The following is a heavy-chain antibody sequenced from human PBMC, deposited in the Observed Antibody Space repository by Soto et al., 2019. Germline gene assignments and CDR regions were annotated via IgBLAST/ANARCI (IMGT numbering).Heavy chain of an antibody. CDR1: GYSFTSYW. V-gene: IGHV5-51*01. D-gene: IGHD2-15*01. CDR3: ARAGYCSGGSCYYYYYYGMDV. Sequence: GESLKISCKGSGYSFTSYWIDWVRQMPGKGLEWMGIIYPGDSDTRYSPSFQGQVTISADKSISTAYLQWSSLKASDTAMYYCARAGYCSGGSCYYYYYYGMDVWGQGTTVTVSS. J-gene: IGHJ6*02. CDR2: IYPGDSDT.